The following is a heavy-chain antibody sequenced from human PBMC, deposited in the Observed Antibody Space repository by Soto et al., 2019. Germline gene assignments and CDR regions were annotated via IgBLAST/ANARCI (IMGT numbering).Heavy chain of an antibody. CDR2: INPNSGGT. J-gene: IGHJ6*02. D-gene: IGHD1-1*01. V-gene: IGHV1-2*04. CDR3: ARGGKTAFYYYGMDV. Sequence: ASVKVSCKASGYTFTGYYMHWVRQAPGQGLEWMGWINPNSGGTNYAQKFQGWVTMTRATSISTAYMELSRLRSDDTAVYYCARGGKTAFYYYGMDVWGQGTTVTVSS. CDR1: GYTFTGYY.